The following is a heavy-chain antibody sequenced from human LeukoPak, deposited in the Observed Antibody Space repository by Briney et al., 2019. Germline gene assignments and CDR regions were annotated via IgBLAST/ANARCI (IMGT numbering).Heavy chain of an antibody. CDR3: ARAGDIVVVPADPGGTAMVMSSYYMDV. CDR1: GGSISDYY. CDR2: IYYSGST. J-gene: IGHJ6*03. Sequence: KPSETLSLTCTVSGGSISDYYWNWIRQPPGKGLEWIGYIYYSGSTTYNPSLKSRVTISVDTSKNQFSLKLSSVTAADTAVYYCARAGDIVVVPADPGGTAMVMSSYYMDVWGKGTTVTVSS. D-gene: IGHD2-2*01. V-gene: IGHV4-59*01.